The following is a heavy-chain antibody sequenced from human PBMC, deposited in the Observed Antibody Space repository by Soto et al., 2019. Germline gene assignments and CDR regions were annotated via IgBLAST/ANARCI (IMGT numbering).Heavy chain of an antibody. D-gene: IGHD5-18*01. CDR2: ISGSGGST. Sequence: EVQLLESGGGLVQPGGSLRLSCAASGFTFSSYAMSWVRQAPGKGMEWVSAISGSGGSTYYADSVKGRFTISRDNSKNTMYLQMNSLRAEDTAVYYCAKGSSAMVDYFDYWGQGTLVTVSS. V-gene: IGHV3-23*01. J-gene: IGHJ4*02. CDR1: GFTFSSYA. CDR3: AKGSSAMVDYFDY.